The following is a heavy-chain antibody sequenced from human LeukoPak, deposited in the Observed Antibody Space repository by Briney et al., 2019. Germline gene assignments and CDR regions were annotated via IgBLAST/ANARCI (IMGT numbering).Heavy chain of an antibody. CDR1: GGPISHYY. V-gene: IGHV4-59*01. D-gene: IGHD4-17*01. CDR3: AREDPQTTVPEGMDV. Sequence: SETLSLTCTVSGGPISHYYWSWIRQSPGKGLEWIGYIYYSGTTNYNPSLKSRVTISVDTSRNQFSLQLRSVTAADTAVYYCAREDPQTTVPEGMDVWGQGTTVIVSS. CDR2: IYYSGTT. J-gene: IGHJ6*02.